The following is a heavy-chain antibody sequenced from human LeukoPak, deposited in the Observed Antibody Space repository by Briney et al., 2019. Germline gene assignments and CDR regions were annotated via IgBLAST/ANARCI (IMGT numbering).Heavy chain of an antibody. V-gene: IGHV3-11*01. CDR2: ISSSGSTI. CDR1: GFTFSDYY. D-gene: IGHD6-13*01. Sequence: PGGSLRLSCAASGFTFSDYYMSWIRQAPGKGLEWVSYISSSGSTIYYADSVKGRFTISRDNAKNTLYLQMNSLRAEDTAVYYCAKDESSSSWYVFQHWGQGTLVTVSS. J-gene: IGHJ1*01. CDR3: AKDESSSSWYVFQH.